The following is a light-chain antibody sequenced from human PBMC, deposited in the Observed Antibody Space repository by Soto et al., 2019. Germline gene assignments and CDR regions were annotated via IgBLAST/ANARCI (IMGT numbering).Light chain of an antibody. CDR1: SSDVGTYNS. J-gene: IGLJ2*01. CDR3: GTWDSSLSAGV. Sequence: QSALTQPSSVSGSPGQSITISCTGTSSDVGTYNSVSWYQQHSGKAPKLMIYEVSNRPSGIPDRFSGSKSGTSATLGITGLQTGDEADYYCGTWDSSLSAGVFGGGTKVTVL. CDR2: EVS. V-gene: IGLV2-14*01.